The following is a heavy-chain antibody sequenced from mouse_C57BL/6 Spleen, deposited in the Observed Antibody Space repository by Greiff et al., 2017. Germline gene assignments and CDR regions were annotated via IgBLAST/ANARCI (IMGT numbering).Heavy chain of an antibody. J-gene: IGHJ3*01. CDR1: GFTFSSYA. CDR2: ISSGGDYI. CDR3: TREGRSLTGFAY. V-gene: IGHV5-9-1*02. Sequence: EVQRVESGEGLVKPGGSLKLSCAASGFTFSSYAMSWVRQTPEKRLEWVAYISSGGDYIYYADTVKGRFTISRDNARNTLYLQMSSLKSEDTAMYYCTREGRSLTGFAYWGQGTLVTVSA. D-gene: IGHD6-5*01.